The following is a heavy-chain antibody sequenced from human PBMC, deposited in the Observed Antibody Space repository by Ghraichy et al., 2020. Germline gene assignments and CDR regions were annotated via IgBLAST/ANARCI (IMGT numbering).Heavy chain of an antibody. CDR3: ARDVPDHYSYVWGTYRYTGAFDH. V-gene: IGHV3-66*01. D-gene: IGHD3-16*02. J-gene: IGHJ4*02. CDR1: GVTVSREY. Sequence: GGSLRLSCAASGVTVSREYMSWVRQAPGKGLEWVSVIYSGGNTYYADSVKGRFTISRDNSKNTVYLQMNSLRAEDTAIYFCARDVPDHYSYVWGTYRYTGAFDHGGQGTLVTVSS. CDR2: IYSGGNT.